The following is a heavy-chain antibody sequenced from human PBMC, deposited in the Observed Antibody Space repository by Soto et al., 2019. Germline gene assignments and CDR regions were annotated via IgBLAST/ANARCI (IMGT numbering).Heavy chain of an antibody. J-gene: IGHJ6*02. V-gene: IGHV3-30-3*01. D-gene: IGHD2-2*01. CDR2: ISFDGNRR. CDR1: GFNFTKFD. CDR3: EREGAAQGAIGPYYYRMDV. Sequence: GGSLRLSCAASGFNFTKFDMHWDRQAPGKELGWVAVISFDGNRRYYPDSVKGRFTISRDNTKNALFLQMNSLRAEDTAVYFCEREGAAQGAIGPYYYRMDVWGQGTEATVAS.